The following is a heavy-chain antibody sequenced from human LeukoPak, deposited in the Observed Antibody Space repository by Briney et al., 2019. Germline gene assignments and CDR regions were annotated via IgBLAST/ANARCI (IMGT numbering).Heavy chain of an antibody. V-gene: IGHV3-64D*09. J-gene: IGHJ3*02. Sequence: GGSLRLSCSASGFTFSSYAMHWVRQAPGKGLEYVSAISSNGGSTYYADSVKGRFTISRDNSKNTLYLQISSLRAEDTAVYYCVKIAAAGASSDAFDIWGQGTMVTVSS. D-gene: IGHD6-13*01. CDR1: GFTFSSYA. CDR3: VKIAAAGASSDAFDI. CDR2: ISSNGGST.